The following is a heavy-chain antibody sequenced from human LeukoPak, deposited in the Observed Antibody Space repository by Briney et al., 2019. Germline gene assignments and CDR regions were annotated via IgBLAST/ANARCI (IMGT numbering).Heavy chain of an antibody. J-gene: IGHJ5*02. V-gene: IGHV4-59*01. D-gene: IGHD3-10*01. CDR1: GGSISSYY. CDR2: IYYSGST. CDR3: ARGGSLDWFDP. Sequence: SGTLSLTCTVSGGSISSYYWSWIRQPPGKGLEWIGYIYYSGSTNYKPSLKSRVTISVDTSKNQFSLKLSSVTAADTAVYYCARGGSLDWFDPWGQGTLVTVSS.